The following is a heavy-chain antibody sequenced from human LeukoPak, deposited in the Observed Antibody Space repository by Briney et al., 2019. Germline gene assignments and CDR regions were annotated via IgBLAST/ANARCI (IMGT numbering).Heavy chain of an antibody. J-gene: IGHJ1*01. CDR2: IYPGDSDT. CDR3: ARYSSGSGRPEYFQH. Sequence: GESLKISCKGSGYSFTSQWIGWVRQMPGKGLEWMGIIYPGDSDTKYSPSFQGQVIISADKSISTAYLQWSSLKASDTAMYYCARYSSGSGRPEYFQHWGQGTLVTVSS. D-gene: IGHD3-22*01. CDR1: GYSFTSQW. V-gene: IGHV5-51*01.